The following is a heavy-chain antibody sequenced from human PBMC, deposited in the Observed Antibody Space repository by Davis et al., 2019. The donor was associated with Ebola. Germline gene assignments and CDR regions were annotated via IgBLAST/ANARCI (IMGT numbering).Heavy chain of an antibody. CDR1: GGTFSSYA. CDR2: IIPILGIA. J-gene: IGHJ5*02. CDR3: ARGSYSSSWYVWFDP. Sequence: SVKVSCKASGGTFSSYAISWVRQAPGQGLEWMGRIIPILGIANYAQKFQGRVTITADKSTSTAYMELSSLRSEDTAVYYCARGSYSSSWYVWFDPWGQGTLVTVSS. D-gene: IGHD6-13*01. V-gene: IGHV1-69*04.